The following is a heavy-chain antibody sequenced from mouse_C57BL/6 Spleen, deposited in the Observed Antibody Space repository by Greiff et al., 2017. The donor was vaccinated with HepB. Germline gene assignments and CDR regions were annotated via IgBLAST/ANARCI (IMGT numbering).Heavy chain of an antibody. CDR1: GYTFTSYW. J-gene: IGHJ4*01. CDR3: ARGGNVAMDY. CDR2: IDPPDSYT. Sequence: QVQLQQPGAELVMPGASVKLSCKASGYTFTSYWMHWVKQRPGQGLEWIGEIDPPDSYTNYNQKFKGKSTLTVDKSSSTASMQLSSLTAEDSAVYYCARGGNVAMDYWGQGTSVTVSS. V-gene: IGHV1-69*01. D-gene: IGHD2-1*01.